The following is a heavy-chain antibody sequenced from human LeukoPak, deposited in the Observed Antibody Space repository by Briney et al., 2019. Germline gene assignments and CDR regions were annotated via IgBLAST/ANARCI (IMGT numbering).Heavy chain of an antibody. CDR2: IYYSGST. D-gene: IGHD2-2*01. CDR1: GGSISSYY. J-gene: IGHJ3*02. CDR3: ARPLVVPALGAFDI. V-gene: IGHV4-59*08. Sequence: PSETLSLTCTVSGGSISSYYWSWIRQPPGKGLEWIGYIYYSGSTNYNPSLKSRVTISVDTSKNQFSLKLSSVTAADTAVYYCARPLVVPALGAFDIWGQGTMVTVSS.